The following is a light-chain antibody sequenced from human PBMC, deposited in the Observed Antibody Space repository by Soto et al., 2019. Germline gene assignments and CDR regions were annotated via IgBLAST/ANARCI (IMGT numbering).Light chain of an antibody. J-gene: IGKJ1*01. CDR1: QSISSW. V-gene: IGKV1-5*03. CDR2: KAS. CDR3: QQYNSYPGT. Sequence: DIQITQSPSTLSASVLERFTITCRASQSISSWLAWYQQKPGKAPKLLIYKASSLESGVPSRFSGSGSGTEFTLTISSLQPDDFATYYCQQYNSYPGTFGQGTKV.